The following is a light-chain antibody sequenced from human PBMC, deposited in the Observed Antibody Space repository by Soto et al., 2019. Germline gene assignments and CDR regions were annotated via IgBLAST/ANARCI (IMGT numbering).Light chain of an antibody. CDR3: SSYAPRDVV. CDR2: DVN. Sequence: QSALTQPPSASGSPGQSVTISCTGTPSDVGGSNSVSWYQQHPGKAPNLMIYDVNKRPSGVPDRFPGSKSGNTASLTVSGLPAADEAYYFCSSYAPRDVVFGGGTQLTVL. CDR1: PSDVGGSNS. J-gene: IGLJ2*01. V-gene: IGLV2-8*01.